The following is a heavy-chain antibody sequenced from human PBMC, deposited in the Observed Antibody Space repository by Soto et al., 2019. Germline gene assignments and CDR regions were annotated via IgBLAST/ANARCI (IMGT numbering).Heavy chain of an antibody. D-gene: IGHD6-6*01. V-gene: IGHV3-23*01. CDR3: AKDVVGIAGRRGGFDY. CDR1: GFTFSNYA. CDR2: TGGSGSST. Sequence: EVQLLESGGGLVQPGGSLRLSCAATGFTFSNYAMSWVRQAPGKGLEWVSSTGGSGSSTYYADSEKGRFTISRDNSKNTLYLQMNSLRAEDTAVYYCAKDVVGIAGRRGGFDYWGQGALVTVSS. J-gene: IGHJ4*02.